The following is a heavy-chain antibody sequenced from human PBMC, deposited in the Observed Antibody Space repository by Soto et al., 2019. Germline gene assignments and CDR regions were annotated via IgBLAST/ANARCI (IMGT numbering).Heavy chain of an antibody. D-gene: IGHD6-19*01. CDR1: GGSISSDAYY. CDR3: ARDAREYSASWYMAVAATPQGMDV. Sequence: QVQLLESGPRLVKPSQTLSLTCTVSGGSISSDAYYWSWIRHHPGKGLEWIGYIFYSGSTHYNPSLKSRVTMSVDTSKNQFSLKLSSVTAADTAVYYCARDAREYSASWYMAVAATPQGMDVWGQGTPVTVSS. CDR2: IFYSGST. J-gene: IGHJ6*02. V-gene: IGHV4-31*03.